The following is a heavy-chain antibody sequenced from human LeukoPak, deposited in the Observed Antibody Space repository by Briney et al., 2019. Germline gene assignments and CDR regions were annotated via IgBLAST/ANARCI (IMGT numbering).Heavy chain of an antibody. V-gene: IGHV5-10-1*01. CDR2: FDPSDSYT. CDR3: ARMTTVTTLIIYYYGMDV. CDR1: GYSFTSYW. D-gene: IGHD4-17*01. Sequence: GESLKIPCKSSGYSFTSYWISWVRQMPGKGLEWMGRFDPSDSYTNYSPSFQGNITISADKSISTAYLQWSSLKASYTAMYYRARMTTVTTLIIYYYGMDVWGQGTTVTVSS. J-gene: IGHJ6*02.